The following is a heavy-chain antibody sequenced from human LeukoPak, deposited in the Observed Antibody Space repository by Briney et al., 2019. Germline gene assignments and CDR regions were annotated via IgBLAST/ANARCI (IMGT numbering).Heavy chain of an antibody. Sequence: GGSLRLSCAASGFTFSDYYMSWIRQAPGKGLEWVSYISSSGSTIYYADSVKGRFTISRDNAKNSLYLQMNSLRAEDTAVYYCAKDRAVVEFNWFDPWGQGTLVTVSS. D-gene: IGHD2-15*01. CDR3: AKDRAVVEFNWFDP. J-gene: IGHJ5*02. V-gene: IGHV3-11*01. CDR2: ISSSGSTI. CDR1: GFTFSDYY.